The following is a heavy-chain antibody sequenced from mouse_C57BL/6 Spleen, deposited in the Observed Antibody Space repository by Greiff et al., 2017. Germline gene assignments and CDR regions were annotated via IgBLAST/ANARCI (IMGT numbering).Heavy chain of an antibody. J-gene: IGHJ4*01. V-gene: IGHV3-8*01. D-gene: IGHD1-1*01. CDR3: ARRRGSSYGAMDY. Sequence: DVMLVESGPGLAKPSQTLSLTCSVTGYSITSDYWNWIRKFPGNKLEYIGYISYSGSTYYYPSLNSRISISRDTSKNKYYLQLNSVTTEDTATYYCARRRGSSYGAMDYWGQGTSVTVSS. CDR2: ISYSGST. CDR1: GYSITSDY.